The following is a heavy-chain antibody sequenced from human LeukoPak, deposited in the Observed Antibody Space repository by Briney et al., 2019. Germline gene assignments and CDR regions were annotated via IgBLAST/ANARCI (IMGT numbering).Heavy chain of an antibody. D-gene: IGHD1-26*01. Sequence: GGSLRLSCAASGFTFSSYGMHWVRQAPGKGLEWVAVISYDGSNKYYADSVKGQFTISRDNSKNTLYLQMSSLRAEDTAVYYCAKDPYSGSFEYFQHWGQGTLVTVSS. CDR1: GFTFSSYG. V-gene: IGHV3-30*18. CDR3: AKDPYSGSFEYFQH. J-gene: IGHJ1*01. CDR2: ISYDGSNK.